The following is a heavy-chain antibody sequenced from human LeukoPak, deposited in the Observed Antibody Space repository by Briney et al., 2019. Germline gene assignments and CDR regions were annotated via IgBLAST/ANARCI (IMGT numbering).Heavy chain of an antibody. D-gene: IGHD3-16*01. J-gene: IGHJ4*02. CDR2: IKQDGSEK. Sequence: GGSLRLSCIGSGFTLSNYWMSWVRQTPGKGLEWVANIKQDGSEKNYVDPAKGRFTISRDNAKNSLYLQMSSLRAEDTAVYYCALWGGGGFDYWGQGTLVTVSS. CDR3: ALWGGGGFDY. V-gene: IGHV3-7*01. CDR1: GFTLSNYW.